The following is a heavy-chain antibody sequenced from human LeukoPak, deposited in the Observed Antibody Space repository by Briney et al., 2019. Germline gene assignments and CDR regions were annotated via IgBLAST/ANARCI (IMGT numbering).Heavy chain of an antibody. CDR2: ISAYNGNT. J-gene: IGHJ2*01. V-gene: IGHV1-18*01. CDR1: GYTFTSYG. Sequence: GASVKVSCKASGYTFTSYGISWVRQAPGQGLEWMGWISAYNGNTNYAQKLQGRVTVTTDTSTSTAYMELRSLRSDDTAVYYCARAMDYYDSSGYYSGFWYFDLWGRGTLVTVSS. CDR3: ARAMDYYDSSGYYSGFWYFDL. D-gene: IGHD3-22*01.